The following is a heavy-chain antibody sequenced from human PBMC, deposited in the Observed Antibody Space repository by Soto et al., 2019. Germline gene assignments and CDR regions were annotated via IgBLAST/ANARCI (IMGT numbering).Heavy chain of an antibody. CDR1: GYTFTGYY. CDR3: ARDSYDILTGYFDY. J-gene: IGHJ4*02. D-gene: IGHD3-9*01. CDR2: INPNSGGT. V-gene: IGHV1-2*02. Sequence: GASVKVSCKASGYTFTGYYMHWVRQAPGQGLEWMGWINPNSGGTNYAQKFQGRVTITADESTSTAYMELSSLRSEDTAVYYCARDSYDILTGYFDYWGQGTLVTVSS.